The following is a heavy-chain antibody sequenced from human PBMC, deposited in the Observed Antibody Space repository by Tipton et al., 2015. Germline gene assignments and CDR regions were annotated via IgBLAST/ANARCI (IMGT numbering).Heavy chain of an antibody. D-gene: IGHD3-22*01. Sequence: TLSLTCTVSGGSFSDYYWSWIRQSPGEGLEWIGYIYYSGSTNYNPSLRSRVAMSMDTSKNQFSLKLSSVTAADTAVYYCARDAGRYYDSSGLSWYFDLWGRGTLVTVSS. CDR3: ARDAGRYYDSSGLSWYFDL. J-gene: IGHJ2*01. CDR1: GGSFSDYY. V-gene: IGHV4-59*12. CDR2: IYYSGST.